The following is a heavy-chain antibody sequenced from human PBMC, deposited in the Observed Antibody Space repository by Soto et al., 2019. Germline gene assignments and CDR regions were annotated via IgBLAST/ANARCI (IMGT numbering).Heavy chain of an antibody. Sequence: EVQLLDSGGGLVQPGGSLSLSCVASGFTFSTYAMNWVRQAPGKGLEWVSAISGSGGTTYYADSVKGRFTISRDNSKNTLYLQMSSLRAEDTALYFCAKARWAYCSSVNCIGDFDYWGQGTLVTVSS. CDR2: ISGSGGTT. D-gene: IGHD2-2*01. V-gene: IGHV3-23*01. J-gene: IGHJ4*02. CDR1: GFTFSTYA. CDR3: AKARWAYCSSVNCIGDFDY.